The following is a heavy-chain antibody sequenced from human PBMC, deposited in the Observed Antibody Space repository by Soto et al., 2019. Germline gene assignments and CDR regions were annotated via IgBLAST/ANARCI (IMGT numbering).Heavy chain of an antibody. D-gene: IGHD5-12*01. CDR2: ISGDGGTT. J-gene: IGHJ4*02. Sequence: PGGSLRLSCAASGFIFSTYALSWVRQAPGKGLEWVSSISGDGGTTYYADSVKGRFTISRDSSKNTLYLQMNSLRAEDTAVYYCAKVKTWTYLDFWGQGTLVTVSS. CDR1: GFIFSTYA. CDR3: AKVKTWTYLDF. V-gene: IGHV3-23*01.